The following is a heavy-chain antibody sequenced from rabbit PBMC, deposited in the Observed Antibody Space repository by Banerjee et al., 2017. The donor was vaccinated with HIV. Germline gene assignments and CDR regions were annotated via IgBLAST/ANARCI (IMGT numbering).Heavy chain of an antibody. CDR1: GFSFSSGYY. CDR3: ARGAYTVISAYYYGMDL. D-gene: IGHD1-1*01. CDR2: IYAGSGST. V-gene: IGHV1S40*01. J-gene: IGHJ6*01. Sequence: QSLEESGGDLVKPGASLTLTCTASGFSFSSGYYMCWVRQAPGKGLEWIGCIYAGSGSTYYASWAKGRFTISKTSSTTVTLQMTSLTAADTATYFCARGAYTVISAYYYGMDLWGPGTLVTVS.